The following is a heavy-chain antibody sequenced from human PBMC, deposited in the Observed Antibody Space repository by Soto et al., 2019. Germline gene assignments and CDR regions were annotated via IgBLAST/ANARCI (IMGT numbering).Heavy chain of an antibody. D-gene: IGHD2-21*02. J-gene: IGHJ3*02. CDR3: ARETYCGGDCYSYDAFDI. CDR1: GYTFTSYY. V-gene: IGHV1-46*01. Sequence: ASVKVSCKASGYTFTSYYMHWVRQAPGQGLEWMGIINPSGGSTSYAQKFQGRVTMTRDTSTSTVYMELSSPRSEDTAVYYCARETYCGGDCYSYDAFDIWGQGTMVTVSS. CDR2: INPSGGST.